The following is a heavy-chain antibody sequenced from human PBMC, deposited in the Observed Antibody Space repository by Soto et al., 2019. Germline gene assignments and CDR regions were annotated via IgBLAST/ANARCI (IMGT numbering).Heavy chain of an antibody. CDR1: GFTFSNFA. Sequence: GGSLRLSCAASGFTFSNFAINWVRQAPGKGLEWVSGLSGSGASTYYADSVKGRFTIFRDNSKNKLYLQMNSLRAEDTAVYYCAKDGSSSVDSYYGMDVWGQGTTVTVSS. D-gene: IGHD6-6*01. CDR2: LSGSGAST. V-gene: IGHV3-23*01. CDR3: AKDGSSSVDSYYGMDV. J-gene: IGHJ6*02.